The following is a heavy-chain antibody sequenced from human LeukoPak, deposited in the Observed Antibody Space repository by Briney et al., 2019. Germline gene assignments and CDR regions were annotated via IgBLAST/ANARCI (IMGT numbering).Heavy chain of an antibody. CDR3: AREPGRDYYYYMDV. Sequence: GASVKVSCKASGGTFISYAISWVRQAPGQGLEWMGRIIPIFGTANYAQKFQGRVTITTDESTSTAYMELSSLRSEDTAVYYCAREPGRDYYYYMDVWGKGTTVTVSS. D-gene: IGHD1-14*01. CDR1: GGTFISYA. CDR2: IIPIFGTA. V-gene: IGHV1-69*05. J-gene: IGHJ6*03.